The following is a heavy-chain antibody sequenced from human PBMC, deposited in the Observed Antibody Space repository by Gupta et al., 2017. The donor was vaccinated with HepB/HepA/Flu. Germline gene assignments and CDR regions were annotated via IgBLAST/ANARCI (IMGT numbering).Heavy chain of an antibody. CDR3: ARGGDWELHFLDNWFDP. V-gene: IGHV1-2*02. D-gene: IGHD4-23*01. CDR1: GYTFRFYY. CDR2: INPKSVGT. Sequence: QVQLGQSGAEVKEAGDSVKVSCQASGYTFRFYYIYWKLQAPGQGLEWMGWINPKSVGTNYEKKFQGRVSMTMDTSISTAYVELRSLRSDDTAMYYCARGGDWELHFLDNWFDPWGQGTLVSVSS. J-gene: IGHJ5*02.